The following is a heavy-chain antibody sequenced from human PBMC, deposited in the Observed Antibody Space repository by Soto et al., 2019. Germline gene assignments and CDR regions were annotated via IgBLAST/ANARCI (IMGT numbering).Heavy chain of an antibody. J-gene: IGHJ4*02. D-gene: IGHD3-10*01. V-gene: IGHV3-48*01. CDR3: ARDSAYGSGSYYAFLDF. CDR1: GFTFSSYS. Sequence: EVQLVESGGGLVQPGGSLRLSCAASGFTFSSYSMNWVRQAPGKGLEWVSYISSSSSTIYYADSVKGRFTISRDNAKNSLYLHMNSLRAEDTAVYYCARDSAYGSGSYYAFLDFWGQGTLVTVSS. CDR2: ISSSSSTI.